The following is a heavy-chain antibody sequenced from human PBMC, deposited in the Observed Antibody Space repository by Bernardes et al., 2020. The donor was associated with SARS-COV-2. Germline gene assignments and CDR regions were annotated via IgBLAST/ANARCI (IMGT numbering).Heavy chain of an antibody. Sequence: GGSLRLSCAASEFTFSSSAMSWVRQAPRKGLEWVSAITAGGGSAYYADSMKGRFTVSRDNSGNTLYLQMNSLRAEDTAVYYCVKGITVTRGGKIDYWGQGTLVTVSS. V-gene: IGHV3-23*01. CDR1: EFTFSSSA. J-gene: IGHJ4*02. CDR2: ITAGGGSA. D-gene: IGHD4-17*01. CDR3: VKGITVTRGGKIDY.